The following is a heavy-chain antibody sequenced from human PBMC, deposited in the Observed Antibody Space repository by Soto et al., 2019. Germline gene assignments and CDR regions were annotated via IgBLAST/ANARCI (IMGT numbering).Heavy chain of an antibody. CDR3: AKDRESISPHFDY. V-gene: IGHV3-23*01. CDR2: ISGSGDFT. J-gene: IGHJ4*02. D-gene: IGHD2-21*01. Sequence: GGSLRLSCATSGFIFGSYAMNWVRQAPGKGLEWVSVISGSGDFTDYTDSVKGRFTISRDNSRQTLYLQMNSLRPEDTAVYYCAKDRESISPHFDYWGQGTLVTVSS. CDR1: GFIFGSYA.